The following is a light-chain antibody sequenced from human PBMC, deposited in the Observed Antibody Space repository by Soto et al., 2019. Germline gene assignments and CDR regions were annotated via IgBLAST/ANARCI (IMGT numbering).Light chain of an antibody. Sequence: QSALTQPASVSGSPGQSITISCTGTSSDVGGYNYVSWYQQHPGKAPKLMIYEVSNRPSGVSNRFSGSKSGNTASLTISGLRAEDEADYYCSSYTSSSIDYVFGTGTKV. J-gene: IGLJ1*01. CDR2: EVS. V-gene: IGLV2-14*01. CDR3: SSYTSSSIDYV. CDR1: SSDVGGYNY.